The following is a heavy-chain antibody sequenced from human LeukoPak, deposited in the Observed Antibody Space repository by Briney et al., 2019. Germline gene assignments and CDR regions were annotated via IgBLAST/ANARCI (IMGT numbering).Heavy chain of an antibody. V-gene: IGHV4-34*01. Sequence: SETLSLTCAVYGGSFSGYYWSWIRQPPGKGLEWIGEINHSGSTNYNPSLKSRVTISVDTSKSQFSLKLSSVTAADTAVYYCARGRGGYSYGFPPFFDYWGQGTLVTVSS. J-gene: IGHJ4*02. CDR1: GGSFSGYY. CDR2: INHSGST. D-gene: IGHD5-18*01. CDR3: ARGRGGYSYGFPPFFDY.